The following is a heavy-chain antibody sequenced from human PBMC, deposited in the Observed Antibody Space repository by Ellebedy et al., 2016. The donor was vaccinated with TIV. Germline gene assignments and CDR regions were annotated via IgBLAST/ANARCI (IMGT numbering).Heavy chain of an antibody. J-gene: IGHJ4*02. D-gene: IGHD2-2*01. CDR1: GGSISSSPYH. CDR2: ISYSGGT. Sequence: MPSETLSLTCTVSGGSISSSPYHWGWIRQPPGKGLEWIGSISYSGGTYYSPSLKRRVTISVDTSKDHFSLKRSSVTAADTAVYYCGWDCSSTSCRGGYWGRGTLVTVSS. V-gene: IGHV4-39*02. CDR3: GWDCSSTSCRGGY.